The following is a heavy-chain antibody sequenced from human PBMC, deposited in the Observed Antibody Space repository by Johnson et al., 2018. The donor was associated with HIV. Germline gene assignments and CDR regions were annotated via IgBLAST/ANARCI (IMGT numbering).Heavy chain of an antibody. CDR3: AKDLFTEREDDAFDI. D-gene: IGHD1-26*01. Sequence: QVQLVESGGGVVQPGTSLRLSCAASGFTFSSFPMHWVRQAPGKGLEWVAFISYVGTNKYYADSVQGRFTISRDNSKNTLYLQMNSLRAEDTAVYYCAKDLFTEREDDAFDIWGQGTMVTVSS. CDR1: GFTFSSFP. V-gene: IGHV3-30-3*02. CDR2: ISYVGTNK. J-gene: IGHJ3*02.